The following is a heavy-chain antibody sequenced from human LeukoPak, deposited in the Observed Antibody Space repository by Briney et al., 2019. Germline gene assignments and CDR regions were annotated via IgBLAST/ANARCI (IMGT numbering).Heavy chain of an antibody. Sequence: GGSLRLSCAASGFTFSDYYMSWIRQAPGKGLEWVSYISSSSSSIYYADSVKGRFTISRDNAKNSLYLQMNSLRDEDTAVYYCAREHRGSSSLSFDYWGQGILVTVSS. CDR3: AREHRGSSSLSFDY. CDR2: ISSSSSSI. D-gene: IGHD1-26*01. V-gene: IGHV3-11*04. J-gene: IGHJ4*02. CDR1: GFTFSDYY.